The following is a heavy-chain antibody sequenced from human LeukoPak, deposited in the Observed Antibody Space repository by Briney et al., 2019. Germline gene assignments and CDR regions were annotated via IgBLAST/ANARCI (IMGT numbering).Heavy chain of an antibody. CDR2: ISYDGSNK. Sequence: HPGGSLRLSCAASGFTFSSYGMHWVRHAPGKGLECGAVISYDGSNKYYADSVKGRFTISRDNSKNTLYLQMNSLRAEDTAVYYCAKDPRPYSSSWYYFDYWGQGTLVTVSS. CDR1: GFTFSSYG. J-gene: IGHJ4*02. V-gene: IGHV3-30*18. CDR3: AKDPRPYSSSWYYFDY. D-gene: IGHD6-13*01.